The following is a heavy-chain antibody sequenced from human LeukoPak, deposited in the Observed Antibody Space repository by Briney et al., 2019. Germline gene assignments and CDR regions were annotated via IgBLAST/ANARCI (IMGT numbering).Heavy chain of an antibody. J-gene: IGHJ1*01. Sequence: GESLKISCKGSGYSFTSYWIAWVRQMPGKGLEWMGIIYPDDSDTRYSPSFQGQVTITADKSISTAYLQWSSLKASDNAMYYCATYAGSSSKYFQDWGQGTLVTVSS. V-gene: IGHV5-51*01. CDR3: ATYAGSSSKYFQD. D-gene: IGHD3-10*01. CDR1: GYSFTSYW. CDR2: IYPDDSDT.